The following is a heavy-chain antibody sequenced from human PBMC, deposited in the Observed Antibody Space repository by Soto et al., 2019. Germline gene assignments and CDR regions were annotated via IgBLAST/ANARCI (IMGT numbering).Heavy chain of an antibody. V-gene: IGHV4-59*08. CDR1: GGSISSYY. J-gene: IGHJ4*02. Sequence: SETLSLTCTVSGGSISSYYWSWIRQPPGKGLEWIGYIYYSGSTNYNPSLKSRVTISVDTSKNQFSLKLSSVTAADTAVYYCATKTQYSSTWFDYWGQGTQVTVFS. CDR3: ATKTQYSSTWFDY. CDR2: IYYSGST. D-gene: IGHD6-13*01.